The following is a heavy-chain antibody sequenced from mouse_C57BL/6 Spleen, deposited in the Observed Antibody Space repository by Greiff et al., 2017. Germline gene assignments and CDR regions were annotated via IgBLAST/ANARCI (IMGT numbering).Heavy chain of an antibody. CDR1: GYTFTSYW. V-gene: IGHV1-55*01. CDR2: IYPGSGST. Sequence: QVQLQQPGAELVKPGASVKMSCKASGYTFTSYWITWVKQRPGQGLEWIGDIYPGSGSTNYNEKFKSKATLTVDTSSSTAYMQLSSLTSVDSAVYYCAREGNTTVVAPDYWGQGTTLTVSS. D-gene: IGHD1-1*01. CDR3: AREGNTTVVAPDY. J-gene: IGHJ2*01.